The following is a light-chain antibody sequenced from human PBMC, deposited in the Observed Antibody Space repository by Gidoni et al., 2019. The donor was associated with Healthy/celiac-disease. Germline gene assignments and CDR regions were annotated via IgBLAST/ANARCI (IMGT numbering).Light chain of an antibody. CDR2: DAS. CDR1: QSVSSY. CDR3: QQRSNWPPLT. Sequence: DIVLTQSPATLSLSPGERATLSCRASQSVSSYLAWYQQKPGQAPRLLIYDASNRATGIPARFSGSGSGTDFTPTISSLEPEDFAVYYCQQRSNWPPLTFXGXTKVEIK. J-gene: IGKJ4*01. V-gene: IGKV3-11*01.